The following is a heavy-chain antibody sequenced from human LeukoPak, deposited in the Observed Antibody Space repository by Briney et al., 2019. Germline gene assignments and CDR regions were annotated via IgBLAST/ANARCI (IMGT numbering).Heavy chain of an antibody. CDR3: ARDMGGYSYGDGCPLDI. CDR2: INWNGGST. Sequence: TGGSLRLSCAASGFTFDDYGMSWVRQAPGKGLEWVSGINWNGGSTGYADSVKGRFTISRDNAKNSLYLQMNGLRAEDTALYYCARDMGGYSYGDGCPLDIWGQGTMVTVSS. CDR1: GFTFDDYG. J-gene: IGHJ3*02. V-gene: IGHV3-20*04. D-gene: IGHD5-18*01.